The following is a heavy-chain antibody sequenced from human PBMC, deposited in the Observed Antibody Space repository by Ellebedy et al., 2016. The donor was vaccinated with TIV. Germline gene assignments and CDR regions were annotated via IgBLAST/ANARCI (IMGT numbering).Heavy chain of an antibody. J-gene: IGHJ4*02. CDR1: GFTFSSYA. CDR2: ISYDGSNK. CDR3: TAMTTVVY. Sequence: GGSLRLSXAASGFTFSSYAMHWVRQAPGKGLEWVAVISYDGSNKYYADSVKGRFTISRDDSKNTAYLQMNSLKTEDTAVYYCTAMTTVVYWGQGTLVTVSS. D-gene: IGHD4-23*01. V-gene: IGHV3-30-3*01.